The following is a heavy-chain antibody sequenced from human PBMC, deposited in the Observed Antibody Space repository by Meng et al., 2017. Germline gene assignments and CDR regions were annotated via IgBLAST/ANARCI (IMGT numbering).Heavy chain of an antibody. CDR1: GFTFSSYE. Sequence: GESLKISCAASGFTFSSYEMNWVRQAPGKGLEWASYISSSGSTIYYADSVKGRFTISRDNAKNSLYLQMNSLRAEDTAVYYCAIVGATTAADAFDIWGQGTMVTVSS. CDR2: ISSSGSTI. V-gene: IGHV3-48*03. J-gene: IGHJ3*02. D-gene: IGHD1-26*01. CDR3: AIVGATTAADAFDI.